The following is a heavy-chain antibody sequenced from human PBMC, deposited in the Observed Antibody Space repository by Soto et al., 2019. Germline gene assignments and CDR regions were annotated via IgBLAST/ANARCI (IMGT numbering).Heavy chain of an antibody. J-gene: IGHJ6*02. Sequence: SETLSLTCTVSGDSVSSGFYYWSWIRQPPGKGLEWIGYIYYSGNTNYNPSLKSRVTISADTSKNQFSLKLTSMTAADTAVYYCARDLENYDILTGNYYYYGMDVWGQGTTVTVSS. CDR1: GDSVSSGFYY. V-gene: IGHV4-61*01. D-gene: IGHD3-9*01. CDR2: IYYSGNT. CDR3: ARDLENYDILTGNYYYYGMDV.